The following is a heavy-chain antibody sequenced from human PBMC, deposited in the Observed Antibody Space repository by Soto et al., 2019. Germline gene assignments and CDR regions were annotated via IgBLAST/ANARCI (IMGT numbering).Heavy chain of an antibody. CDR3: AKPESDWDDPVDY. Sequence: QVQLVESGGGVVQPGRSLRLSCAASGFSFSSYGMHWVRQAPGKGLEWVAMISYDGTDEYYADSVKGRFTISRDNSKKAVYLKRNSLRAEETGVYYCAKPESDWDDPVDYWGPGTLVTVSS. CDR2: ISYDGTDE. CDR1: GFSFSSYG. D-gene: IGHD1-1*01. V-gene: IGHV3-30*18. J-gene: IGHJ4*02.